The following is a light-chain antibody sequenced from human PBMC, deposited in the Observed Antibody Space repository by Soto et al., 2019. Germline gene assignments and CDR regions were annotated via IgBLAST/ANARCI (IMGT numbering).Light chain of an antibody. Sequence: IQMTQSPSSLSSSVGDRVTVTCQASQDISNFVAWYQQQPGKVPKVLIYAASTLQSGVPSRFSGSGSGTDFTLTISSLQPEDFATYYCQQTYITPRTFGQGTKVDIK. CDR3: QQTYITPRT. V-gene: IGKV1-27*01. CDR2: AAS. J-gene: IGKJ1*01. CDR1: QDISNF.